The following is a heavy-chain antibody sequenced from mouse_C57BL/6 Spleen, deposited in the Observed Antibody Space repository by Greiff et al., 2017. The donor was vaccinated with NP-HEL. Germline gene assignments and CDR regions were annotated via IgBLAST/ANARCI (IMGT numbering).Heavy chain of an antibody. CDR3: ASAYYHGPSY. Sequence: QVQLQQPGAELVMPGASVKLSCKASGYTFTSYWMHWVKQRPGQGLEWIGEIDPSDSYTNYNQKFKGKSTLTVDKSSSTAYMQLSSLTSEDSAVYYCASAYYHGPSYWGQGTLVTVSA. CDR2: IDPSDSYT. V-gene: IGHV1-69*01. D-gene: IGHD1-1*01. CDR1: GYTFTSYW. J-gene: IGHJ3*01.